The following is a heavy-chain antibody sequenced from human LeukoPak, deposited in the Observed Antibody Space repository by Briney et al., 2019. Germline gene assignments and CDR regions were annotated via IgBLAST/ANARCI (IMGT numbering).Heavy chain of an antibody. CDR2: ISGDGVST. CDR1: GLPIGDFA. J-gene: IGHJ4*02. V-gene: IGHV3-43*02. D-gene: IGHD2-15*01. Sequence: GGSLRLSCVASGLPIGDFAMHWVRQAPGQGLEWVSLISGDGVSTFFADSVKGRFTISRDNSKNTLYLQMNSLRPEDMAVYYCARELPPVVTYYFDYWGQGTLVTVSS. CDR3: ARELPPVVTYYFDY.